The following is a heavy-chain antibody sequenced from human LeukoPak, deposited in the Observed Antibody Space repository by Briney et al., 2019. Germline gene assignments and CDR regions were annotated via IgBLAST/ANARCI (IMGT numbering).Heavy chain of an antibody. D-gene: IGHD3-22*01. Sequence: SETLSLTCTVSGGSISSYYWSWIRQPAGKGLEWIGRICTSGRTNYNPALKRRGNMTVETSRNQCSHEQSYVTAADNAGFYCCAYYYDSSGYHPTATRAFDIWGQGTMVTVSS. J-gene: IGHJ3*02. CDR3: CAYYYDSSGYHPTATRAFDI. CDR2: ICTSGRT. CDR1: GGSISSYY. V-gene: IGHV4-4*07.